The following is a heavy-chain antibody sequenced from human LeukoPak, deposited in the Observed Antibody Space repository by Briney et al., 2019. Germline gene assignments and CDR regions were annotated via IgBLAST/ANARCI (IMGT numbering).Heavy chain of an antibody. V-gene: IGHV3-66*01. CDR1: GFTFSTYA. CDR2: IYSGDTT. J-gene: IGHJ4*02. CDR3: ASRYSYGGQSTFDY. D-gene: IGHD5-18*01. Sequence: GGSLRLSCSASGFTFSTYAMHWVRQAPGKGLEWVSVIYSGDTTYYADSVKGRFTISRDKSKNTLYLQMNSLGVDDTAVYYCASRYSYGGQSTFDYWGQGTLVTVSS.